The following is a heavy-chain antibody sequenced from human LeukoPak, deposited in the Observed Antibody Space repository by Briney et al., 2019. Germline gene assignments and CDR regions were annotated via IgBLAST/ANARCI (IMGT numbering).Heavy chain of an antibody. CDR3: ARDNPGYYDSSGYSFDY. J-gene: IGHJ4*02. CDR1: GFTFSSYS. D-gene: IGHD3-22*01. CDR2: ISSSSSYI. Sequence: GGSLRLSCAASGFTFSSYSMNWVRQAPGKVLEWVSSISSSSSYIYYADSVKGRFTISRDNAKNSLYLQMNSLRAEDTAVYYCARDNPGYYDSSGYSFDYWGQGTLVTVSS. V-gene: IGHV3-21*01.